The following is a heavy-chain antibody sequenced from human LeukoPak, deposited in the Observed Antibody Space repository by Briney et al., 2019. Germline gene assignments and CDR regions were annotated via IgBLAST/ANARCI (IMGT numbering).Heavy chain of an antibody. CDR1: GGSISSYY. Sequence: SETLSLTCTVSGGSISSYYWSWIRQPPGKGLEWNGYIYYSGSTNYNPSLKSRVTISVDTSKNQFSLKLSSVTAADTAVYYCARDLGGVTIFAPRSPRAFDIWGQGTMVTVSS. J-gene: IGHJ3*02. V-gene: IGHV4-59*01. CDR2: IYYSGST. CDR3: ARDLGGVTIFAPRSPRAFDI. D-gene: IGHD3-16*01.